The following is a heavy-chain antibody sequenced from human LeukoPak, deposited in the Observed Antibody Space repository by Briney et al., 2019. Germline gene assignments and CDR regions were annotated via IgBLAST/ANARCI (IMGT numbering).Heavy chain of an antibody. J-gene: IGHJ3*02. CDR1: GFTFSNYA. CDR2: ISASGGTT. Sequence: GASLGISCAASGFTFSNYAMTWVRQAPGKGLEWVSGISASGGTTYYADSVKGRFTISRDNSKNTLYLQMNSLRAEDTAVYYCAKRPRDSSGYYLGAFDIWGQGTMVTVSS. V-gene: IGHV3-23*01. CDR3: AKRPRDSSGYYLGAFDI. D-gene: IGHD3-22*01.